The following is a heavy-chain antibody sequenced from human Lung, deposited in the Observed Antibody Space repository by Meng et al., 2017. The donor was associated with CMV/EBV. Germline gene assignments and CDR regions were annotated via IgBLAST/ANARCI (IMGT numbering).Heavy chain of an antibody. V-gene: IGHV4-34*01. Sequence: SETXSLXXGIYGGSLSGYYWSWIRQTPGKGLEWIGEIRHSGDITNYNPSLKSRVTISIDTSKKQFSLKLSAVTAAATAVYYCARQYSSSYYSDYWGQGALVTVSS. D-gene: IGHD6-6*01. J-gene: IGHJ4*02. CDR3: ARQYSSSYYSDY. CDR1: GGSLSGYY. CDR2: IRHSGDIT.